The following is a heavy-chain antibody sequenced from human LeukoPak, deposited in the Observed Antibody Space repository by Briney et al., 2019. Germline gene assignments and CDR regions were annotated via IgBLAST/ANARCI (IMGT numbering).Heavy chain of an antibody. J-gene: IGHJ5*02. D-gene: IGHD3-3*01. CDR3: ARHEVLRFLGWSNWFDP. CDR1: GLTFSSYW. Sequence: GGSLRLSCAASGLTFSSYWMSWVRQAPGKGREWVANIKQDGSEKYYVDSVKGRFTISRDNAKNSLYLQMNSMRAEDTAVYYCARHEVLRFLGWSNWFDPWGQGTLVTVSS. V-gene: IGHV3-7*01. CDR2: IKQDGSEK.